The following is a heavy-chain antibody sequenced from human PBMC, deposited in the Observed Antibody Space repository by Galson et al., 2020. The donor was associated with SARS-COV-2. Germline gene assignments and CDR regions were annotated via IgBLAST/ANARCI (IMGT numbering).Heavy chain of an antibody. CDR2: IYPGDSDT. D-gene: IGHD2-2*02. V-gene: IGHV5-51*01. CDR3: ARWGEDIVVVPAAIGPHY. CDR1: GYSFTSYW. J-gene: IGHJ4*02. Sequence: KIGESLKISCKGSGYSFTSYWHGWVRQMPGKGLEWMGIIYPGDSDTRYSPSFQGQVTISADKSISTAYLQWSSLKASDTAMYYCARWGEDIVVVPAAIGPHYWGQGTLVTVSS.